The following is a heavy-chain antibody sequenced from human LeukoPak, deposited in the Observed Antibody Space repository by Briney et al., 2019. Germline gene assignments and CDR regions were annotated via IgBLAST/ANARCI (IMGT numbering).Heavy chain of an antibody. CDR1: GGTFSSYA. CDR3: ARDRTGDPLRPLDY. J-gene: IGHJ4*02. Sequence: ASVKVSCKASGGTFSSYAISWVRQAPGQGLEWMGGIIPIFGRANYAQKFQGRVTITADESTSTAYMELSSLRPEDTAVYYCARDRTGDPLRPLDYWGQGTLVTVSS. D-gene: IGHD7-27*01. CDR2: IIPIFGRA. V-gene: IGHV1-69*13.